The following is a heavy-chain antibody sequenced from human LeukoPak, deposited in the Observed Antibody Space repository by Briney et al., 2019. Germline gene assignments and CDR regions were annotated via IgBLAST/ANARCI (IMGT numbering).Heavy chain of an antibody. V-gene: IGHV4-34*01. Sequence: SETLSLTCAVYGGTFSDYYWSWIRQPPGKGLEWIWEINHSGSSTYNPSLNGRVTISVYTSKNQYSLKLSSVTAADTAVYYCAREDQYYGSGSFDYWGQGTLVTVSS. D-gene: IGHD3-10*01. CDR3: AREDQYYGSGSFDY. J-gene: IGHJ4*02. CDR1: GGTFSDYY. CDR2: INHSGSS.